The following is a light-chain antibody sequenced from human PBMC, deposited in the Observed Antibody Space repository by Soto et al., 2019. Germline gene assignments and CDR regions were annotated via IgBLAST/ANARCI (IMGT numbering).Light chain of an antibody. CDR1: NIGGKS. J-gene: IGLJ1*01. V-gene: IGLV3-21*02. CDR3: HVWDSSSDNYV. Sequence: SYELTQPPSVSVAPGQTARITCGGNNIGGKSVHWYQQKPGQAPVLVVYDDSDRPSGIPDRFSGSNSGDTATLTIRRVEAGHEADYYCHVWDSSSDNYVLGNGTKVT. CDR2: DDS.